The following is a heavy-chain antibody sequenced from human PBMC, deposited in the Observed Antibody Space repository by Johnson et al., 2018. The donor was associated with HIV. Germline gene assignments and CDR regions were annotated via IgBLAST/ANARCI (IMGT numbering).Heavy chain of an antibody. CDR2: IGFDGTNK. V-gene: IGHV3-30*04. D-gene: IGHD1-26*01. J-gene: IGHJ3*02. CDR3: ARDSGAPGNDAFDI. CDR1: GFIFSSYA. Sequence: QVQLVESGGGVVQPGRSLRLSCAASGFIFSSYAIHWVRQAPGKGLQWVAVIGFDGTNKYYADSLKARFTISRDNSKNTLSLQMNSLRPEETALDCCARDSGAPGNDAFDIWGQGTMVTISS.